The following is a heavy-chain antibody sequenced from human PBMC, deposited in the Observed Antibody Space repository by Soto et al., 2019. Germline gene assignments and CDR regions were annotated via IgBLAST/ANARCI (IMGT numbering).Heavy chain of an antibody. J-gene: IGHJ5*02. CDR1: KFTFSNYW. V-gene: IGHV3-74*01. Sequence: EAQLVESGGDLVQPGGSLRLSCAASKFTFSNYWMHWVRQAPGKGLMWVSRINSDGTRTAYADSVKGRFTISRDNTKYTLFLYMDGRRAGDTAVYYCARVATGRYYWFDPWGQGTLVTVSS. D-gene: IGHD1-26*01. CDR3: ARVATGRYYWFDP. CDR2: INSDGTRT.